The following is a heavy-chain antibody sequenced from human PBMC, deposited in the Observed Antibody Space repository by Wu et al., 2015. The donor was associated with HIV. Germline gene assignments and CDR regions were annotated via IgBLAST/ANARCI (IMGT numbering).Heavy chain of an antibody. CDR2: INPNGGGT. CDR1: GYTFTGFH. Sequence: QGQLVQSGPEVKKPGASVRVSCKASGYTFTGFHIHWVRLAPGQGLEWMGWINPNGGGTQYAPNFQGRVTLSRDTSTTTTYMDLRGLRSDDTAIYYCARGINAWSRSAFDYVGPGNADQCLF. D-gene: IGHD2-2*01. V-gene: IGHV1-2*02. CDR3: ARGINAWSRSAFDY. J-gene: IGHJ4*02.